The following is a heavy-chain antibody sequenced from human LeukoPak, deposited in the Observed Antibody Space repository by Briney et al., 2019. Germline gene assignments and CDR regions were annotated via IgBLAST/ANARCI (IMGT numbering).Heavy chain of an antibody. CDR1: GGSISSGGYS. J-gene: IGHJ4*02. CDR3: ARETQSYYIDY. Sequence: PSQTLSLTCAVSGGSISSGGYSWSWIRQPPGKGLEWIGYIYHSGSTYYNPSLKSRVTMSVDRSKNQFSLKLCSVTAADTAVYYCARETQSYYIDYWGQGTLVTVSS. D-gene: IGHD3-10*01. CDR2: IYHSGST. V-gene: IGHV4-30-2*01.